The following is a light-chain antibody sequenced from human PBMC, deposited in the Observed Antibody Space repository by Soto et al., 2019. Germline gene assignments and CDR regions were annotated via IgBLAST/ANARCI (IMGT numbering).Light chain of an antibody. Sequence: DIQMTKSPSTLSASVGDRVTITCRASQSINSWLACYQQNPGKAPKLPIYDASGLESGVPSRFSGSGSGTEFPLTSSILQPDDFASYYCQQYNSYSWTFGQGTKVEIK. V-gene: IGKV1-5*01. CDR2: DAS. CDR3: QQYNSYSWT. CDR1: QSINSW. J-gene: IGKJ1*01.